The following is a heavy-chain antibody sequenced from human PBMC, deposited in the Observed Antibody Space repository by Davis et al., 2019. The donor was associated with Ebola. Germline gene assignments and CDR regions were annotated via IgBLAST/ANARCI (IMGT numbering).Heavy chain of an antibody. Sequence: MPSETLSLTCTVSGGSISSGDYYWIWIRQPPGKGLEWIGYIHYSGSTYYNPSLKSQISISVDTSKNQFSLKLSSVTAADTAVYYCARGLRYFDWLLSFASTYFDYWGQGTLITVSS. J-gene: IGHJ4*02. CDR2: IHYSGST. CDR3: ARGLRYFDWLLSFASTYFDY. V-gene: IGHV4-30-4*02. D-gene: IGHD3-9*01. CDR1: GGSISSGDYY.